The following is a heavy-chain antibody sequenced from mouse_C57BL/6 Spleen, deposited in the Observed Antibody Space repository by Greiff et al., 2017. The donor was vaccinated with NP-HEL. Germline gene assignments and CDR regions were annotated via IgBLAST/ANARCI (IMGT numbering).Heavy chain of an antibody. CDR3: ARGGLTGPFDY. CDR2: IYPGDGDT. D-gene: IGHD4-1*01. V-gene: IGHV1-82*01. CDR1: SYAFSSSW. J-gene: IGHJ2*01. Sequence: QVQLQQSGPELVKPGASVKISCKASSYAFSSSWMNWVKQRPGKGLEWIGRIYPGDGDTNYNGKFKGKATLTADKSSSTAYMQLSSLTSEDSAVYFCARGGLTGPFDYWGQGTTLTVSS.